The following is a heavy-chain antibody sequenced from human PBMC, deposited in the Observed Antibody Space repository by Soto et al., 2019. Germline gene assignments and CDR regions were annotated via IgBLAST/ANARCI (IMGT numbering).Heavy chain of an antibody. V-gene: IGHV4-59*01. CDR3: ARVAVTTLYYYYYYMDV. CDR2: IYYSGST. D-gene: IGHD4-4*01. Sequence: SETLSLTCTVSGGSISSYYWSWIRQPPGKGLEWIGYIYYSGSTNYNPSLKSRVTISVDTSKNQFSLKLSSVTAADTAVYYCARVAVTTLYYYYYYMDVWGKGTTVTVSS. J-gene: IGHJ6*03. CDR1: GGSISSYY.